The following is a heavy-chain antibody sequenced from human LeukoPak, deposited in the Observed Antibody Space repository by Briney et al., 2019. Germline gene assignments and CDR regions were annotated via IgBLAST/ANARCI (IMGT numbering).Heavy chain of an antibody. D-gene: IGHD3-22*01. CDR2: FDPEGGET. V-gene: IGHV1-24*01. Sequence: ASVKVSCKVSEYTLTELSMQWVRQAAGKGLDWMGGFDPEGGETIYAQKFQDRVTMTEDTSTDTAYMELSSLRSEDTAVYYCATDRLSLDYDSSGYRDAFDIWGQGTMVTVSA. J-gene: IGHJ3*02. CDR1: EYTLTELS. CDR3: ATDRLSLDYDSSGYRDAFDI.